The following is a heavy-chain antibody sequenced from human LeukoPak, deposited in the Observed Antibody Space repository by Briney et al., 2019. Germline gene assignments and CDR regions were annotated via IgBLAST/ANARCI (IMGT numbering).Heavy chain of an antibody. CDR3: AKGPVVPAAPFDY. D-gene: IGHD2-2*01. CDR1: GFTFSSYS. V-gene: IGHV3-23*01. Sequence: GGSLRLSCAASGFTFSSYSMTWVRQAPGKGLEWVSAISGSGGSTYYADSVKGRFTISRDNSKNTLYLQMNSLRAEDTAVYYCAKGPVVPAAPFDYWGQGTLVTVSS. J-gene: IGHJ4*02. CDR2: ISGSGGST.